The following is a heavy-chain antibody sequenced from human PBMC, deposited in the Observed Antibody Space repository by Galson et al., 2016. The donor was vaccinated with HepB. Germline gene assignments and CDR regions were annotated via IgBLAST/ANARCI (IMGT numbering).Heavy chain of an antibody. Sequence: SLRLSCAASGFSFSNCWMSWVRQALGKGLEWVANIKYDGTEKSYVGSVKGRFTISRDNAKNSLYLQVNSLRVEDTAMYYCAKDAYQLRDYYYFYGMDVWGQGTTVTVSS. CDR3: AKDAYQLRDYYYFYGMDV. V-gene: IGHV3-7*05. CDR1: GFSFSNCW. D-gene: IGHD2-2*01. J-gene: IGHJ6*02. CDR2: IKYDGTEK.